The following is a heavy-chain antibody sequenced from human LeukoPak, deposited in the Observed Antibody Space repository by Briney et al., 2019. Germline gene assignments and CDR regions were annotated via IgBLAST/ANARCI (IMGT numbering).Heavy chain of an antibody. V-gene: IGHV3-74*01. CDR1: GFTFSSYW. CDR3: ARSNHGCHDY. J-gene: IGHJ4*02. CDR2: INNDGSST. D-gene: IGHD4-11*01. Sequence: PGGSLRLSCAASGFTFSSYWMHWVRQAPGKGLVWVSSINNDGSSTPYADSVKGRFTISRDNAKNTLYLQMNSLRAEDTAVYYCARSNHGCHDYWGQGTLVTVSS.